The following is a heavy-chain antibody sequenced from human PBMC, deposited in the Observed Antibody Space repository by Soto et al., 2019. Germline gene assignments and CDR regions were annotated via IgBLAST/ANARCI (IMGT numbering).Heavy chain of an antibody. D-gene: IGHD6-25*01. V-gene: IGHV1-8*01. CDR2: MNPNSGNT. Sequence: QVQLVQSGAEVKKPGASVKVSCKASGYTFTSYDINWVRQATGQGLEWMGWMNPNSGNTGYEQKFQGRVTMTRKPSISTASMGLSSLGSEDTAVYYCARGFLSYSSGGYYYYYGMDVWGQGTTVTVSS. J-gene: IGHJ6*02. CDR1: GYTFTSYD. CDR3: ARGFLSYSSGGYYYYYGMDV.